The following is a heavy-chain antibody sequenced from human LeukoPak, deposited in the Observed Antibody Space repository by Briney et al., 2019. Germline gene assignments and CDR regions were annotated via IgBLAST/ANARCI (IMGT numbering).Heavy chain of an antibody. CDR1: GWSFSGYY. CDR3: ARGRGDQLLFPFFAY. CDR2: INHSGST. Sequence: SETLSLTCAVYGWSFSGYYWSWIRQPPGKGLEWIGEINHSGSTNYNASVKSRVTISIDTSKNQFSLKLSSVTAAETAVYYCARGRGDQLLFPFFAYWGQGTLVTVSS. V-gene: IGHV4-34*01. D-gene: IGHD2-2*01. J-gene: IGHJ4*02.